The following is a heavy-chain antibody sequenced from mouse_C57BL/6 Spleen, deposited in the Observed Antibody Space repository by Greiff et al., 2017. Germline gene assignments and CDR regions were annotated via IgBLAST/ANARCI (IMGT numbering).Heavy chain of an antibody. D-gene: IGHD2-1*01. CDR1: GYTFTDYN. J-gene: IGHJ3*01. CDR2: INPNNGGT. V-gene: IGHV1-22*01. Sequence: VQLQQSGPELVKPGASVKMSCKASGYTFTDYNMHWVKQSHGKSLEWIGYINPNNGGTSYNQKFKGKATLTVNKSSSTAYMELRSLTSEDSAVYNCAREGNGNYPFAYWGQGTLVTVSA. CDR3: AREGNGNYPFAY.